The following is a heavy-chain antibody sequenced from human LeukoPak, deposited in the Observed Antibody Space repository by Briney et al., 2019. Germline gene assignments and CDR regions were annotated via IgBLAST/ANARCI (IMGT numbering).Heavy chain of an antibody. CDR2: IWYDGSNK. D-gene: IGHD2-8*02. Sequence: PGGSLRLSCAASGFTFSSYGMHWVRQAPGKGLEWVAVIWYDGSNKYYADSVKGRFTISRDNSKNTLYLQMNSLRAEDTAVYYCAKTGLTLYYFDYWGQGTLVTVSS. V-gene: IGHV3-33*06. J-gene: IGHJ4*02. CDR1: GFTFSSYG. CDR3: AKTGLTLYYFDY.